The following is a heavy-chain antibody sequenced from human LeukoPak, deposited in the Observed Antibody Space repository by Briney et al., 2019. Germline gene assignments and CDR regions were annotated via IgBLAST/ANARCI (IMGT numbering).Heavy chain of an antibody. CDR1: GYTFTTYG. CDR2: ISGYNGNT. Sequence: ASVKVSCKASGYTFTTYGIGWVRQAPGQGLEWMGWISGYNGNTNYAQKFQGRVTMTTDTSTSTAYMELRSLRSDDTAVYYCARTSHESVLYWSDPWGQGTLVKVSS. D-gene: IGHD3-16*01. J-gene: IGHJ5*02. V-gene: IGHV1-18*04. CDR3: ARTSHESVLYWSDP.